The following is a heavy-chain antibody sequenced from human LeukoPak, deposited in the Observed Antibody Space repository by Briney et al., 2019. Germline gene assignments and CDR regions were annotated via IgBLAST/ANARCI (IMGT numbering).Heavy chain of an antibody. V-gene: IGHV5-10-1*01. J-gene: IGHJ4*02. CDR2: IDPSDSYT. Sequence: GESLKISCKGSGYSFTSCWISWVRQMPGKGLEWMGRIDPSDSYTNYSPSFQGHVTISADKSISTAYLQWSSLKASDTAMYYCAAGRGADFDYWGQGTLVTVSS. CDR1: GYSFTSCW. CDR3: AAGRGADFDY.